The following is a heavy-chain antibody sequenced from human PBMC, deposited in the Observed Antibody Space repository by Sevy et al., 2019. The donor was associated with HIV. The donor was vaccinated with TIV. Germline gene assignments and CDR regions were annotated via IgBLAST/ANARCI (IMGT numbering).Heavy chain of an antibody. V-gene: IGHV3-23*01. D-gene: IGHD5-18*01. CDR2: ISGTGDYT. CDR3: AKKMGGGSGMAFLVDY. CDR1: GFTFSSFA. J-gene: IGHJ4*02. Sequence: GGSLRLSCAASGFTFSSFAMGWVRQAPGKGLDWISVISGTGDYTYYADSVKGRFTISRDNSKNTLFLQMNSLRGEDTAIFYCAKKMGGGSGMAFLVDYWGQGTLVTVSS.